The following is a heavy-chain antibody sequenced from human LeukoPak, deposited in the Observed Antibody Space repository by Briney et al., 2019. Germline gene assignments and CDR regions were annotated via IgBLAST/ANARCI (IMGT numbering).Heavy chain of an antibody. CDR1: GASISGYS. Sequence: SETLSLTCTVSGASISGYSWSWIRQPPEKGLEWIGYVYYSGSTNYNPSLKSRVTISVDTSKNQFSLELSSVTAADTAVYYCARDPGYGYSYDYFDYWGQGTLVTVSS. V-gene: IGHV4-59*01. CDR3: ARDPGYGYSYDYFDY. J-gene: IGHJ4*02. CDR2: VYYSGST. D-gene: IGHD5-18*01.